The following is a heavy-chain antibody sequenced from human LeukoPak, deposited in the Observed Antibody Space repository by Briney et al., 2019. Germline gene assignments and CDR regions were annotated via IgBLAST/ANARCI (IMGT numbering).Heavy chain of an antibody. V-gene: IGHV4-4*07. CDR2: IYTSGST. CDR1: GGSISSYY. CDR3: ARDRGGFRSSWYYFDY. Sequence: SETLSLTCTVSGGSISSYYWSWIRQPAGKGLEWIGRIYTSGSTNYNPSLKSRATMSVDTSKNQFSLKLSSVTAADTAVYYCARDRGGFRSSWYYFDYWGQGALVTVSS. J-gene: IGHJ4*02. D-gene: IGHD6-13*01.